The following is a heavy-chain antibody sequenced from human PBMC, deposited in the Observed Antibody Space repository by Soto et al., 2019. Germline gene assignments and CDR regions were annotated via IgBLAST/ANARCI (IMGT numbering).Heavy chain of an antibody. Sequence: SVKVSCKASGGTFSSYAISWVRQAPGQGLEWMGGIIPIFGTANYAQKFQGRVTITADESTSTAYMELSSLRSEDTAVYYCARVLTVVPAAMMLGVEYYYGMDVWGQGTTVTVSS. D-gene: IGHD2-2*01. CDR3: ARVLTVVPAAMMLGVEYYYGMDV. J-gene: IGHJ6*01. CDR1: GGTFSSYA. V-gene: IGHV1-69*13. CDR2: IIPIFGTA.